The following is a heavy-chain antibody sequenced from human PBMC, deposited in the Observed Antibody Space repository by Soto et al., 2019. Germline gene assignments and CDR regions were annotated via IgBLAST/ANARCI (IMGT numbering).Heavy chain of an antibody. CDR3: ARDLWGYCGTDCYPLDV. D-gene: IGHD2-21*02. CDR1: GGSISSYY. Sequence: QVRLQESGPGLVKPSETLSLTCTVSGGSISSYYWSWIRQPPGKGLDWIGYMYNTGSTIYNPSLKSRVTISVDTSKNQFSLKLNSVAAADTAVYCCARDLWGYCGTDCYPLDVWGQGTTVTVPS. V-gene: IGHV4-59*01. J-gene: IGHJ6*02. CDR2: MYNTGST.